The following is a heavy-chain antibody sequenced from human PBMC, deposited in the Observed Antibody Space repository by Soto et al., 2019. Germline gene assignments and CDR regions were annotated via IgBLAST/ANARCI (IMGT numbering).Heavy chain of an antibody. CDR3: AKGGLIQYFDY. Sequence: GGSLRLSCAASGFPFSTYPMNWVRQVPGKGLEWVSGISGSGISTFYADSVKGRFTISRDNSKNTLYLQMNSLRAEDTALYYCAKGGLIQYFDYWGQGALVTVSS. CDR1: GFPFSTYP. CDR2: ISGSGIST. J-gene: IGHJ4*02. V-gene: IGHV3-23*01.